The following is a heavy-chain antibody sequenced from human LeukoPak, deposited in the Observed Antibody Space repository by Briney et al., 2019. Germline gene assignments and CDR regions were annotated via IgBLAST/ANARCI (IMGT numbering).Heavy chain of an antibody. CDR2: INPNSGGT. CDR3: ARDTGGSYYSDAFDI. D-gene: IGHD1-26*01. V-gene: IGHV1-2*02. J-gene: IGHJ3*02. Sequence: ASVKVSCKASGYTFTGYYMHWVRQAPGQGLEWMGWINPNSGGTNYAQKFQGRVTMTRDTSISTAYMGLSRLRSDDTAVYYCARDTGGSYYSDAFDIWGQGTMVTVSS. CDR1: GYTFTGYY.